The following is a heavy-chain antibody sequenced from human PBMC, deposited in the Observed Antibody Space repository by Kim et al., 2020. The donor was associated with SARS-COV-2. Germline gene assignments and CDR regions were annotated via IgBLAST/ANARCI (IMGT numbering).Heavy chain of an antibody. D-gene: IGHD6-13*01. Sequence: DGSEKYYVDSLKGRFTLPRDNAKNSLYLQMNSLRAEDTAVYYCASMGNDYWGQGTLVTVSS. CDR2: DGSEK. CDR3: ASMGNDY. V-gene: IGHV3-7*01. J-gene: IGHJ4*02.